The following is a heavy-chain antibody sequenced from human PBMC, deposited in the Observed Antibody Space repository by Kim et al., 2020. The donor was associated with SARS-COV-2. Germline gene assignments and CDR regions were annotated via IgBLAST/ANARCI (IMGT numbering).Heavy chain of an antibody. V-gene: IGHV3-53*01. CDR2: IYSGGST. J-gene: IGHJ6*02. CDR3: ARDRELEGGTDMGRVYYYGMDV. CDR1: GFTVSSNY. D-gene: IGHD1-1*01. Sequence: GGSLRLSCAASGFTVSSNYMSWVRQAPGKGLEWVSVIYSGGSTYYADSVKGRFTISRDNSKNTLYLQMNSLRAEDTAVYYCARDRELEGGTDMGRVYYYGMDVWGQGTTVTVSS.